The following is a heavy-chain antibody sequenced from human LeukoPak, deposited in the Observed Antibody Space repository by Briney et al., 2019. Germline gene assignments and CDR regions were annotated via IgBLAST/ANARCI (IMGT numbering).Heavy chain of an antibody. V-gene: IGHV4-34*01. CDR2: INHSGST. Sequence: SETLSLTCAVYGGSFSGYYWSWIRQPPGKGLEWIGEINHSGSTNYNPSLKSRVTISVDTSKNQFSLKLSSVTAADTAVYYCARDDCSGGSCYSDYWGQGTLVTVSS. CDR3: ARDDCSGGSCYSDY. J-gene: IGHJ4*02. D-gene: IGHD2-15*01. CDR1: GGSFSGYY.